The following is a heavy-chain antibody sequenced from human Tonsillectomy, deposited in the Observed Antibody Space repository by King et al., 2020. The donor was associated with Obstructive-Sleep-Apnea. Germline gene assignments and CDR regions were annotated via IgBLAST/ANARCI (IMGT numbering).Heavy chain of an antibody. Sequence: VQLVESGGGLVQPGGSLRLSCAASGFTFSSYDMHWVRQATGKGLEWVSAIGTAGDPYYPGSVKGRFTISRENAKNSLYLQMNSLRAGDTAVYYCARGPQRSSGFGIYYYYGMDVWGQGTTVTVSS. CDR1: GFTFSSYD. V-gene: IGHV3-13*05. CDR3: ARGPQRSSGFGIYYYYGMDV. CDR2: IGTAGDP. J-gene: IGHJ6*02. D-gene: IGHD3-10*01.